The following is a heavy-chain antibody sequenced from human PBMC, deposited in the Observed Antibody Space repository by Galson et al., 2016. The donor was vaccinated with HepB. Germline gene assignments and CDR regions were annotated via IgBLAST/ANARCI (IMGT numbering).Heavy chain of an antibody. V-gene: IGHV4-61*01. J-gene: IGHJ4*02. CDR1: GGSVSSGSYY. CDR3: ARDYYDSSGFDY. Sequence: ETLSLTCTVSGGSVSSGSYYWSWIRQPPGKGLEWIGYIYYSGNTNYNPSLKSRVTISLDTSKNQFSLKLSSVTAADTAVYYCARDYYDSSGFDYWGQGTLVTVSS. D-gene: IGHD3-22*01. CDR2: IYYSGNT.